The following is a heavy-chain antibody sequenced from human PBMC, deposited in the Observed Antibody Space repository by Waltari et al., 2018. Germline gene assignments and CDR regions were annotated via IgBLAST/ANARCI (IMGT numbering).Heavy chain of an antibody. Sequence: QVQLVQSGAEVKRPGASVSIYCMASGNTFTDFYIHWVSQAAGQRCEWMVLINLHTGDPPLAKTFKGRVTLTSDASVNSVYLELTSLTSDDSALYYWARASHTGMTSFYTLHSWCHGTLVTVSS. CDR3: ARASHTGMTSFYTLHS. D-gene: IGHD3-9*01. CDR2: INLHTGDP. CDR1: GNTFTDFY. J-gene: IGHJ5*01. V-gene: IGHV1-2*06.